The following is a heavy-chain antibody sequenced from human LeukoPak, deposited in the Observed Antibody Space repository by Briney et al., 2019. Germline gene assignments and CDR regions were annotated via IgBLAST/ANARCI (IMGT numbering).Heavy chain of an antibody. CDR1: GGSISSYY. Sequence: SETLSLTCTVSGGSISSYYWSWIRQPPGKGLEWIGYIYYSGSTNYNPSLKSRVTISVDTSKNQFSLKLSSVTAADTAVYYCARGGYYDFWSGFGINYAEYFQHWGQGTLVTVSS. D-gene: IGHD3-3*01. CDR2: IYYSGST. CDR3: ARGGYYDFWSGFGINYAEYFQH. J-gene: IGHJ1*01. V-gene: IGHV4-59*01.